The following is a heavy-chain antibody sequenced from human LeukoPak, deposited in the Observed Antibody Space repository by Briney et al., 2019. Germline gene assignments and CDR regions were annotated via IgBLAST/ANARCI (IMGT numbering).Heavy chain of an antibody. CDR1: GFTFSSYA. D-gene: IGHD4-17*01. CDR3: AKDRGDRYGDYVY. Sequence: GGSLRLSCAASGFTFSSYAMSWVRQAPEKGLEWVSAISGSGGSTYYADSVKGRSTISRDNSKNTLYLQTNSLRAEDTAVYYGAKDRGDRYGDYVYWGQGTLVTVPS. J-gene: IGHJ4*02. V-gene: IGHV3-23*01. CDR2: ISGSGGST.